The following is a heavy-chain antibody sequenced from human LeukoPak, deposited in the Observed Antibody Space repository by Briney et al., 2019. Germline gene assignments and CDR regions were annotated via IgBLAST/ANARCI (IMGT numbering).Heavy chain of an antibody. CDR2: IYSGGST. V-gene: IGHV3-66*01. J-gene: IGHJ4*02. D-gene: IGHD2-2*01. Sequence: GGSLRLSCAASGFTVSRYYMTWVRQAPGEGLEWVSLIYSGGSTSYADSVKGRFTISRDNSKNTLYLQINSLRNEDTAGYYCARKTDQQAGGDYWGQGTLVTVSS. CDR1: GFTVSRYY. CDR3: ARKTDQQAGGDY.